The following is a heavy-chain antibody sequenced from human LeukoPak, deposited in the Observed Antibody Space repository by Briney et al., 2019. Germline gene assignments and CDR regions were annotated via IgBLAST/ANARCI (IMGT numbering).Heavy chain of an antibody. Sequence: GGSLRLSCAASGFTFSSYSMNWVRQAPGKGLEWVSYITSSSSIIYYADSVKGRFTISRDSAKNSLYLQMNSLRDEDTAVYYCARDFYGGNSMDAFDIWGQGTMVTVSS. J-gene: IGHJ3*02. CDR1: GFTFSSYS. CDR3: ARDFYGGNSMDAFDI. CDR2: ITSSSSII. V-gene: IGHV3-48*02. D-gene: IGHD4-23*01.